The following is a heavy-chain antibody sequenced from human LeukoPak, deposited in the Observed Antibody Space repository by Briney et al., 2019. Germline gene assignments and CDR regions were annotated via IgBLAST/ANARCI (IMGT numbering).Heavy chain of an antibody. V-gene: IGHV1-2*02. CDR3: ARANFLYCSSSTCLFDY. J-gene: IGHJ4*02. D-gene: IGHD2-2*01. CDR2: INPNDGDT. Sequence: ASVKVSCKASGYTFADYYMHWVRQAPGQGFEWMGWINPNDGDTNYAQKFQGRVTMARDTSISTAHMEVSRLRSDDTAVYYCARANFLYCSSSTCLFDYWGQGTLVTVSS. CDR1: GYTFADYY.